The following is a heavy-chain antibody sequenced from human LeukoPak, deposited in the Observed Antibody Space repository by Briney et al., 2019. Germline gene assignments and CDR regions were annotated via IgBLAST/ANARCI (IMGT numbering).Heavy chain of an antibody. Sequence: GGSLRLSCAASGFTFSSFAMSWVRQAPGKGLEWVSGISGSGGSTYYADSVKGRFTISRDNSKNTLYLQMNGLRAEDTAIYYCARRCGSTCFDYWAREPWSPSPQ. CDR3: ARRCGSTCFDY. CDR2: ISGSGGST. V-gene: IGHV3-23*01. CDR1: GFTFSSFA. J-gene: IGHJ4*02. D-gene: IGHD6-13*01.